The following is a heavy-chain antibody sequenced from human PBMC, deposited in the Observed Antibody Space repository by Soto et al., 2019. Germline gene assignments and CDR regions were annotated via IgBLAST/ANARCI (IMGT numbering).Heavy chain of an antibody. CDR3: ARERDTTGYILAY. V-gene: IGHV3-53*01. Sequence: EVQLVESGGGLIQPGGSLRLSCAASGFTVSSNYMTWVRQAPGKGLEWVSLIYADGRTYYADSVKGRFTISRDNSKNTLYLQTNSLRTEDTAMYYCARERDTTGYILAYWGQGTLVTVSS. CDR1: GFTVSSNY. CDR2: IYADGRT. D-gene: IGHD3-22*01. J-gene: IGHJ4*02.